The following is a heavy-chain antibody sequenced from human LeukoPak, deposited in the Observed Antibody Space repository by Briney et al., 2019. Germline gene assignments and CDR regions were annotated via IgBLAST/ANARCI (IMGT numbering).Heavy chain of an antibody. Sequence: GGSLRLSYAASGFIFSDYWMIWVRQAPGKGLEWVADIKYDSSDRFYVDSVTGRFTISRDNAQNSVFLQMNSLRAEDTAVYYCARLMTEAGAYAYYFDNWGQGTLVTVSS. J-gene: IGHJ4*02. CDR3: ARLMTEAGAYAYYFDN. D-gene: IGHD6-19*01. CDR2: IKYDSSDR. V-gene: IGHV3-7*01. CDR1: GFIFSDYW.